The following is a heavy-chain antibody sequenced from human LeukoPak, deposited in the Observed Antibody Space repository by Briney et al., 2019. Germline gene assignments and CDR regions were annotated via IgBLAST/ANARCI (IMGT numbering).Heavy chain of an antibody. CDR1: EYSFTNYW. D-gene: IGHD3-22*01. Sequence: GESLKISCKGSEYSFTNYWIGWVRQMPGKGLEWMGIIYPGDSDTRYSPSFQGQVTISADKSISTAYLQWSSLKASDTAMYYCARHRGSMYYYDSSGWYFDYWGQGTLVTVSS. CDR3: ARHRGSMYYYDSSGWYFDY. V-gene: IGHV5-51*01. CDR2: IYPGDSDT. J-gene: IGHJ4*02.